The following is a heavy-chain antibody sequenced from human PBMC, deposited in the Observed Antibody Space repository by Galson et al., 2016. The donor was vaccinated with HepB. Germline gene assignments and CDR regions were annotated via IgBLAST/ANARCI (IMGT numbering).Heavy chain of an antibody. CDR1: GVSLSSYY. J-gene: IGHJ4*02. CDR3: ARVRIAVAENSYFFDS. D-gene: IGHD6-19*01. Sequence: SETLSLTCTVSGVSLSSYYWSWIRQPPGKGLEWIGYIYYSGGSTNYNPSLKSRVTISVDTLKNQVSLKLSSVTAADTAVYFCARVRIAVAENSYFFDSWGQGTLVTVSS. V-gene: IGHV4-59*01. CDR2: IYYSGGST.